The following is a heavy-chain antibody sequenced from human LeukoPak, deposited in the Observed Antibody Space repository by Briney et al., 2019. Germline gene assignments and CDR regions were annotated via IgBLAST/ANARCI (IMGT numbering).Heavy chain of an antibody. J-gene: IGHJ4*02. CDR2: IYPGDSDT. V-gene: IGHV5-51*01. D-gene: IGHD6-13*01. CDR1: GYSFTSYW. CDR3: ATYSSRSGYYFDY. Sequence: GESLKISCKGSGYSFTSYWIGWVRQMPGKGLDWMGIIYPGDSDTRYSPSFQGQVTISADKSISTAYLQWSSLKASDTAMYYCATYSSRSGYYFDYWGQGTLVTVSS.